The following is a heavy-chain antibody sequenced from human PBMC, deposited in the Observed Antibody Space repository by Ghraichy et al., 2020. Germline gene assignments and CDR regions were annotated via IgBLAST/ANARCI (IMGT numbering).Heavy chain of an antibody. CDR2: ISSGSSTI. D-gene: IGHD1-1*01. Sequence: GGSLRLSCAASGFNFITYSMNWVRQAPGKGLEWVSYISSGSSTIYYADSMKGRFTISRDNAKNSLYLQMNSLRDEDTAVYYCAGGTGAFDIWGQGTMVTVSS. V-gene: IGHV3-48*02. J-gene: IGHJ3*02. CDR1: GFNFITYS. CDR3: AGGTGAFDI.